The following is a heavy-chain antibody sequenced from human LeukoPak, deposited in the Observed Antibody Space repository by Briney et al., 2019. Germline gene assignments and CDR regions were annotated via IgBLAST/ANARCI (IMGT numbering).Heavy chain of an antibody. D-gene: IGHD3-3*01. J-gene: IGHJ4*02. Sequence: ASVKVSCKVSGYTLTELAMPWVRQPPGKGHEWIGGFDPEKGETIYTQQLQGRLTMTVDTSTDTAYMELSSLISEDTAVYYCASTLVEARSYFDYWGQGTLVTVSS. V-gene: IGHV1-24*01. CDR2: FDPEKGET. CDR1: GYTLTELA. CDR3: ASTLVEARSYFDY.